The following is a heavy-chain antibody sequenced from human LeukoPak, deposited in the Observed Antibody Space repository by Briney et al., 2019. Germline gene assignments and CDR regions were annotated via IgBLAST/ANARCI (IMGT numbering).Heavy chain of an antibody. Sequence: GASVKVSCKASGYTFTSYAMHWVRQAPGQRLEWMGWINAGNGNTKYSQKFQGRVTITRDTSASTAYMQLSSLTSEDTAVYYCARDLGDPLYSLDYWGQGTLVTVSS. V-gene: IGHV1-3*01. D-gene: IGHD2-21*02. CDR2: INAGNGNT. CDR3: ARDLGDPLYSLDY. CDR1: GYTFTSYA. J-gene: IGHJ4*02.